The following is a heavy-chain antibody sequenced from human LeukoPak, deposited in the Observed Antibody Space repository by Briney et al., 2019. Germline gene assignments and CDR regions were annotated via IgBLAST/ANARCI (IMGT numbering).Heavy chain of an antibody. Sequence: GGTLRLSCVASGFTFSSYWMHWVRQAPGKGLVWVSRINSDGSTTTYADSVKGRFTISRDNAKNTLYLQMNSLRAEDTAIYYCAILTGIAAAAWGQGTLVTVS. CDR1: GFTFSSYW. D-gene: IGHD6-13*01. CDR3: AILTGIAAAA. CDR2: INSDGSTT. V-gene: IGHV3-74*01. J-gene: IGHJ5*02.